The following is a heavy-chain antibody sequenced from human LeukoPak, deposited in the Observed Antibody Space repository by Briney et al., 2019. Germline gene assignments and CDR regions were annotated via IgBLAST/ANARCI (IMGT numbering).Heavy chain of an antibody. CDR1: GGSISSSSYY. J-gene: IGHJ4*02. D-gene: IGHD3-3*01. CDR3: ARVDYDFWSGYNLYFDY. V-gene: IGHV4-39*07. Sequence: SETLSLTCTVSGGSISSSSYYWGWIRQPPGKGPEWIGSIYYSGSTYYNPSLKSRVTISVDTSKNQFSLKLSSVTAADTAVYYCARVDYDFWSGYNLYFDYWAREPWSPSPQ. CDR2: IYYSGST.